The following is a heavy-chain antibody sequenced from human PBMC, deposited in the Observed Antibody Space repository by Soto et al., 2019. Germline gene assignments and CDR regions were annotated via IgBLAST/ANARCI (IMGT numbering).Heavy chain of an antibody. J-gene: IGHJ4*02. CDR1: GFTFSSHS. CDR3: AREGSRYSYGPFDY. D-gene: IGHD5-18*01. V-gene: IGHV3-48*02. Sequence: PGGSLRLSCAASGFTFSSHSMNWVRQAPGKGLEWVSYISSSSSTIYYADSVKGRFTIPRDNAKNSLYLQMNSLRDEDTAVYYCAREGSRYSYGPFDYWGQGTLVTVSS. CDR2: ISSSSSTI.